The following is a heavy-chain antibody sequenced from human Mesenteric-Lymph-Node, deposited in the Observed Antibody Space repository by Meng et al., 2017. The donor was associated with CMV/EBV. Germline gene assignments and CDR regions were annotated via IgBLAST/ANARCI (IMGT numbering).Heavy chain of an antibody. Sequence: GGSLRLSCEASGVTSHAYAMHWVRQAPGKGLEWVAGIYWGSDRIDYADSVKGRFSISRDNGKKSLYLQMNSLRPEDTALYYCIKDTTPGGADYWGPGTLVTVSS. J-gene: IGHJ4*02. CDR3: IKDTTPGGADY. CDR1: GVTSHAYA. D-gene: IGHD2-2*01. CDR2: IYWGSDRI. V-gene: IGHV3-9*02.